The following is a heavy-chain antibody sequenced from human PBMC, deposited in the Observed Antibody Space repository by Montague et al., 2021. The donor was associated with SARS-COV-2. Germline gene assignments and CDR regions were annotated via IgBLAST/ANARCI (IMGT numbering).Heavy chain of an antibody. D-gene: IGHD2-8*01. Sequence: SETLSLTCSVSGGSLSTYYWSWIRQPPGKGLEWIGNIWHGGSTYYNPSLKSRVTISVDTSNNQFSLKLTSVTAADTAVYYCARTSQYCTPTNCYLPNAMDVWGQGTTVTVSS. J-gene: IGHJ6*02. CDR3: ARTSQYCTPTNCYLPNAMDV. CDR2: IWHGGST. CDR1: GGSLSTYY. V-gene: IGHV4-59*08.